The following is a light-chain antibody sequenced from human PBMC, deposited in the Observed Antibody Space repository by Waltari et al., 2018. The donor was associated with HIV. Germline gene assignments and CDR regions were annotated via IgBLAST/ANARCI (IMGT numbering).Light chain of an antibody. CDR2: EVN. CDR1: SSDVGGYNY. CDR3: CTYAGSNNYVV. Sequence: QSALTQPPSASASPGQSVTISCTGTSSDVGGYNYVSWYQQHPGKAPKLLIYEVNKRPSGVPDRCSGSKSGNTASLTVSGLQAEDEADYFCCTYAGSNNYVVFGGGTKVTVL. J-gene: IGLJ2*01. V-gene: IGLV2-8*01.